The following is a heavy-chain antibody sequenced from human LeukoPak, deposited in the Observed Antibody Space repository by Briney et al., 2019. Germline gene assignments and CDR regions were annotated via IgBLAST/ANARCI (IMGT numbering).Heavy chain of an antibody. J-gene: IGHJ4*02. CDR2: ISYDGSNK. V-gene: IGHV3-30*04. CDR1: GFTFSSYA. Sequence: PGRSLRLSCAASGFTFSSYAMHWVRQAPGKGLEWVAVISYDGSNKYYADSVKGRFTISRDNSKNTLYLQMSSLRAEDTAVYYCARDPLSVYCGGDCYSPAYFDYWGQGTLVTVSS. CDR3: ARDPLSVYCGGDCYSPAYFDY. D-gene: IGHD2-21*02.